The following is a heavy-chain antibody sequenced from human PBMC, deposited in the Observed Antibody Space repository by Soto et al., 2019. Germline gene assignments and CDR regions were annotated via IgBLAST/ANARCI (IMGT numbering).Heavy chain of an antibody. D-gene: IGHD1-7*01. CDR2: FDPEDGET. Sequence: ASVKVSCKVSGYTLTELSMHWVRQAPGKGLEWMGGFDPEDGETIYAQKFQGRVTMTEDTSTDTAYMELSSLRSEDTAVYYCATDLNWNYDFDYWGQGTLVTVSS. CDR3: ATDLNWNYDFDY. V-gene: IGHV1-24*01. CDR1: GYTLTELS. J-gene: IGHJ4*02.